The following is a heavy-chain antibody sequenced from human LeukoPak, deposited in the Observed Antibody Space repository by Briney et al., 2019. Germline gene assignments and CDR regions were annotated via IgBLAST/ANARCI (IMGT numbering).Heavy chain of an antibody. J-gene: IGHJ4*02. CDR2: ISSSGSTI. Sequence: PGGSLRLSCAASGFTFSDYYMSWIRQAPGKGLEWVSYISSSGSTIYYADSVKGRFTTSRDNAKNSLYLQMNSLRAEDTAVYYCARDHTIFGVVNDYWGQGTLVTVSS. CDR3: ARDHTIFGVVNDY. D-gene: IGHD3-3*01. V-gene: IGHV3-11*04. CDR1: GFTFSDYY.